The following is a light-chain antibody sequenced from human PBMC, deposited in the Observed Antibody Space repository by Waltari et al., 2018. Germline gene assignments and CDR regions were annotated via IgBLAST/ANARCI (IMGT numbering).Light chain of an antibody. CDR3: SSSTTNFTLV. J-gene: IGLJ3*02. CDR2: EVS. CDR1: NHDIGGYAF. V-gene: IGLV2-14*01. Sequence: QSALTQPASVSGSPGQSIPFPCTGPNHDIGGYAFVSWYQHHPGKAPKLVIFEVSNRPSGVSSRFSGSKSGSTASLTISGLQAEDEADYHCSSSTTNFTLVFGGGTTLSVL.